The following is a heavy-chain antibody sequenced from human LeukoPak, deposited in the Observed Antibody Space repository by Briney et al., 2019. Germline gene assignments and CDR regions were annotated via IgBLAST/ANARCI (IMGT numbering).Heavy chain of an antibody. CDR1: GFTFSDYY. V-gene: IGHV3-11*04. D-gene: IGHD3-10*01. CDR3: ASGALVGSSIFDY. J-gene: IGHJ4*02. Sequence: GGSLRLSCAASGFTFSDYYMSWIRQAPGKGLEWVSYISSGGSTIYYADSVRGRFTISRDNTKNSLYLQMNRLRAEDTAVYYCASGALVGSSIFDYWGQGTLVTVSS. CDR2: ISSGGSTI.